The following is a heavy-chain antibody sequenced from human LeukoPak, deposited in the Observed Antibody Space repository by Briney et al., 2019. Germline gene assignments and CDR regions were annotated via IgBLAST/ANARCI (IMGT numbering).Heavy chain of an antibody. CDR3: GANWFDP. CDR1: GFTFSSYG. Sequence: GRSLRLSCAASGFTFSSYGMHWVRQAPGKGLEWVAVIWCDGSNKYYADPVKGRFTISRDNSKNTLYLQMNSLRAEDTAVYYCGANWFDPWGQGTLVTVSS. CDR2: IWCDGSNK. J-gene: IGHJ5*02. V-gene: IGHV3-33*01.